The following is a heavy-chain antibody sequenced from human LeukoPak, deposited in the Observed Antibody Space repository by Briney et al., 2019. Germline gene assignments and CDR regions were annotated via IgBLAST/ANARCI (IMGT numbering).Heavy chain of an antibody. CDR3: AKEAHYYDSSGYYYVPYFDY. Sequence: GGSLRLSCAASGFTFSSYAMSWFRQAPGKGLEWVSAISGSGGSTYYADSVKGRFTISRDNSKNTLYLQMNSLRAEDTAVYYCAKEAHYYDSSGYYYVPYFDYWGQGTLVTVSS. J-gene: IGHJ4*02. V-gene: IGHV3-23*01. CDR2: ISGSGGST. D-gene: IGHD3-22*01. CDR1: GFTFSSYA.